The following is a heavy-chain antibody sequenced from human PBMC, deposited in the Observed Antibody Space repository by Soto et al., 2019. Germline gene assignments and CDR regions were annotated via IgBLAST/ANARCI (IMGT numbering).Heavy chain of an antibody. D-gene: IGHD6-19*01. J-gene: IGHJ6*02. V-gene: IGHV1-3*01. CDR3: ARVRMAVAGTHYYYYGMDV. Sequence: QVQLVQSGAEVKKPGASVKVSCKASGYTFTSYAMHWVRQAPGQRLEWMGWINAGNGNTKYSQKFQGRVTITRDTSASTDYMELSSLRSEDTAVYYCARVRMAVAGTHYYYYGMDVWGQGTTVTVSS. CDR1: GYTFTSYA. CDR2: INAGNGNT.